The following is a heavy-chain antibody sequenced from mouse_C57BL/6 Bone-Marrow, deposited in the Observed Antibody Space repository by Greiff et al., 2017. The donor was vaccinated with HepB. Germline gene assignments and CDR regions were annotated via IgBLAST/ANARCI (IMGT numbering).Heavy chain of an antibody. D-gene: IGHD1-1*01. V-gene: IGHV14-4*01. J-gene: IGHJ1*03. CDR3: TLNYYGSSWYFDV. CDR1: GFNIKDDY. Sequence: VQLQQSGAELVRPGASVKLSCTASGFNIKDDYMHWVKQRPEQGLEWIGWIDPENGDTEYASKFQGKATITADTSSNTAYLQLSSLTSEDTAVYYCTLNYYGSSWYFDVWGTGTTVTVSS. CDR2: IDPENGDT.